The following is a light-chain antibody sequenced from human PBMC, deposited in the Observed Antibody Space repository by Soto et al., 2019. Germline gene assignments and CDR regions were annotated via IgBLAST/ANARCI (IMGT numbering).Light chain of an antibody. V-gene: IGKV3-11*01. CDR2: GAS. CDR3: QQRSNSIT. J-gene: IGKJ5*01. Sequence: EIVMTQSPATLPVSPGERATLSCRASQSVSIDLAWYQQTPGQAPRLLIYGASTRATGIPVRFSGSASGTDFTLTISSLEPEDFAVYYCQQRSNSITFGQGTRLEIK. CDR1: QSVSID.